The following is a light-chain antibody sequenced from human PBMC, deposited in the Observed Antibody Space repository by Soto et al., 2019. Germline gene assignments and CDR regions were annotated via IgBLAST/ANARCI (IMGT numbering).Light chain of an antibody. J-gene: IGLJ2*01. CDR2: RTN. CDR3: VLYMGSVPV. V-gene: IGLV8-61*01. Sequence: QTVVTQEPSFSVSPGGTVTLTCDLSSASVSTNYYPSWYEQTPVQAPRTLIYRTNTRSSGVPDRFSGSILGNKAALTITGAQADDESDYYCVLYMGSVPVLGGGTKLTVL. CDR1: SASVSTNYY.